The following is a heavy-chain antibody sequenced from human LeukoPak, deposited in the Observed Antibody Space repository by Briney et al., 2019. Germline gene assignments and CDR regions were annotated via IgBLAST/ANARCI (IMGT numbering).Heavy chain of an antibody. CDR3: AKDGSRLLWFGEHRDY. CDR1: GFTFSSYG. CDR2: IRYDGSNK. V-gene: IGHV3-30*02. D-gene: IGHD3-10*01. J-gene: IGHJ4*02. Sequence: GGSLRLSCAASGFTFSSYGMHWVRQAPGKGLEWVAFIRYDGSNKYYADSVKGRFTISRDNSKNTLYLQMNSLRAEDTAVYYCAKDGSRLLWFGEHRDYWGQGTLVTVSS.